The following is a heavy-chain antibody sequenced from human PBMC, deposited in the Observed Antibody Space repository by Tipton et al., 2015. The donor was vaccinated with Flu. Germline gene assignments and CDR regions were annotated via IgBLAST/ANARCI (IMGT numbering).Heavy chain of an antibody. J-gene: IGHJ2*01. CDR2: IYYSGST. V-gene: IGHV4-61*09. Sequence: TLSLTCTVSGGSISSGSYYWSWIRQPAGKGLEWIGYIYYSGSTNYNPSLKSRVTISVDTSKNQFSLKLSSVTAADTAVYYCARQGRRELPPNWYFDLWGRGTLVTVSS. D-gene: IGHD1-26*01. CDR1: GGSISSGSYY. CDR3: ARQGRRELPPNWYFDL.